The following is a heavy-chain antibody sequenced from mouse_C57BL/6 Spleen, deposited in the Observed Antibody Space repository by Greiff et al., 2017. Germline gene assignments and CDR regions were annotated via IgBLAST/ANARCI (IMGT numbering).Heavy chain of an antibody. J-gene: IGHJ2*01. CDR1: GFTFSSYA. D-gene: IGHD1-1*01. CDR3: AREGITTDYFDY. Sequence: EVQLVESGGGLVKPGGSLKLSCAASGFTFSSYAMSWVRQTPEKRLEWVATISDGGSYTYYPDNVKGRFTISRDNAKNNLYLQMSHLKSEDTAMYYCAREGITTDYFDYWGQGTTLTVSS. CDR2: ISDGGSYT. V-gene: IGHV5-4*01.